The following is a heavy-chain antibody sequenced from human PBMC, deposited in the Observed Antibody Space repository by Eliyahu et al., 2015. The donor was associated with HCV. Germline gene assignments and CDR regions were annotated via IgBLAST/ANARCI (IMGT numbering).Heavy chain of an antibody. V-gene: IGHV4-59*01. J-gene: IGHJ5*02. D-gene: IGHD6-19*01. CDR3: ASGGGGIAVAGTGGWFDP. CDR2: LHYRGRP. Sequence: QVQLQESGPGLVKPSETLSLTCTVPGGXXXTYYWSXIRPPPGKGLAWIGXLHYRGRPNYTPSLKXRVTISLDTSKNQFSXKLTSVTAADTAVYFCASGGGGIAVAGTGGWFDPWGQGTLVTVSS. CDR1: GGXXXTYY.